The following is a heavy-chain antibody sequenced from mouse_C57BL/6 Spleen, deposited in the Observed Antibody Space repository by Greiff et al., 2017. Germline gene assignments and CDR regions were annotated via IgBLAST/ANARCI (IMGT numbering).Heavy chain of an antibody. D-gene: IGHD1-1*01. CDR2: IYPGDGDT. J-gene: IGHJ2*01. CDR1: GYAFSSYW. V-gene: IGHV1-80*01. CDR3: ARSPTVVANEFDY. Sequence: VQLVESGAELVKPGASVKISCKASGYAFSSYWMNWVKQRPRKGLEWIGQIYPGDGDTNYNGKFKGKATLTADKSSSTAYMQRSSLTSEDSAVYFCARSPTVVANEFDYWGQGTTLTVSS.